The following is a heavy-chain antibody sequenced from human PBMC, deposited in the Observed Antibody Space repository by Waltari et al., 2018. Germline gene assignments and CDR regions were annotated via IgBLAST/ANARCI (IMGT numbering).Heavy chain of an antibody. CDR2: VSSSGTT. V-gene: IGHV4-61*02. CDR1: GGSISSGGYF. Sequence: QVQLQESGPGLVKTSHTLSLACSVSGGSISSGGYFWNWIRQPAGKGLEWIGRVSSSGTTNYSPSLKSRVTISVDTSKNHFSLNLTSVTAADTAVYYCSRYSVAARALYDAFDIWGQGTMVSVSS. CDR3: SRYSVAARALYDAFDI. J-gene: IGHJ3*02. D-gene: IGHD6-19*01.